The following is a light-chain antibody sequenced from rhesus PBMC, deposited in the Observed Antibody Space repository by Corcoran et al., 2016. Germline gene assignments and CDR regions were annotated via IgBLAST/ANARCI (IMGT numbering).Light chain of an antibody. CDR2: EVS. CDR3: MQALEFPWT. V-gene: IGKV2-104*02. J-gene: IGKJ1*01. CDR1: QSLLDSEDGNTY. Sequence: DIVMTQTPLSLPVTPGEPASISCRSSQSLLDSEDGNTYLDWYLQKPGQSPQLLIYEVSNRASGVPDRFSVRGSETDFTLKISRVEAEDGGVYYCMQALEFPWTFGQGTKVEIK.